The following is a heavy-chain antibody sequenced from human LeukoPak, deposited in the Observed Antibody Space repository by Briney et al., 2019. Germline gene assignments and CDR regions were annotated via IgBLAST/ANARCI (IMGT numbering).Heavy chain of an antibody. V-gene: IGHV3-30-3*01. CDR3: ARREPDYYDSSGFDY. Sequence: PGGSLRLSCAASGFTFSSYAIHWVRQAPGKGLEWVAVISYDGSNKYYADSVKGRFTISRDNSKNTLYLQMNSLRAEDTAVYYCARREPDYYDSSGFDYWGQGTPVTVSS. CDR2: ISYDGSNK. J-gene: IGHJ4*02. D-gene: IGHD3-22*01. CDR1: GFTFSSYA.